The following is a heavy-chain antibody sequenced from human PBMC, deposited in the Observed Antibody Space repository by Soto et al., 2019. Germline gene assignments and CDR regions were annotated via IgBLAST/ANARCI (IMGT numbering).Heavy chain of an antibody. Sequence: GASVKVSCKASGYTFTGYYMHWVRQAPGQGLEWMGWINPNSGGTNYAQKFQGWVTMTRDTSISTAYMELSRLRSDDTAVYYCARDPRRYYDSSGYLSFDPWGQGTLVTVSS. CDR3: ARDPRRYYDSSGYLSFDP. V-gene: IGHV1-2*04. CDR2: INPNSGGT. D-gene: IGHD3-22*01. CDR1: GYTFTGYY. J-gene: IGHJ5*02.